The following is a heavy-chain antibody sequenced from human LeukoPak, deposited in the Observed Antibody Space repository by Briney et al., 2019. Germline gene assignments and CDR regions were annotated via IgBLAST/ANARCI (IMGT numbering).Heavy chain of an antibody. V-gene: IGHV4-31*03. Sequence: SQTLSLICTVSGGSISSGGYYWSWIRQHPGKGLEWIGYIYYSGSTYYNPSLKSRVTISVDTSKNQFSLKLSSVTAADTAVYYCARCRLHSSKGFDPWGQGTLVTVSS. J-gene: IGHJ5*02. D-gene: IGHD6-13*01. CDR3: ARCRLHSSKGFDP. CDR1: GGSISSGGYY. CDR2: IYYSGST.